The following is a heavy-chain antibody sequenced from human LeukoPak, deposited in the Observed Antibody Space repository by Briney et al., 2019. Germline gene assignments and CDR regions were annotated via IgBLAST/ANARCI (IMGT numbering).Heavy chain of an antibody. CDR2: INHSGST. CDR3: ARGTLRYFDWLSSRNWFDP. V-gene: IGHV4-34*01. J-gene: IGHJ5*02. Sequence: PSETLSLTCAVYGGSFSGYYWSWIRQPPGNGLEWIGEINHSGSTNYNPSLKSRVTISVDTSKNQFSLKLGSVAAADTAVYYCARGTLRYFDWLSSRNWFDPWGQGTLVTVSS. CDR1: GGSFSGYY. D-gene: IGHD3-9*01.